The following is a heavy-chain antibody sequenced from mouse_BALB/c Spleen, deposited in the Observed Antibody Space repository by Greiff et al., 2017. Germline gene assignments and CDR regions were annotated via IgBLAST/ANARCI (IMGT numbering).Heavy chain of an antibody. CDR2: ISYDGSN. V-gene: IGHV3-6*02. Sequence: EVKLLESGPGLVKPSQSLSLTCSVTGYSITSGYYWNWIRQFPGNILEWMGYISYDGSNNYNPSLKNRISITRDTSKNQFFLKLNSVTTEDSATYYCARDRGFSTFAYWGQGTLVTVSA. CDR1: GYSITSGYY. CDR3: ARDRGFSTFAY. J-gene: IGHJ3*01. D-gene: IGHD1-1*01.